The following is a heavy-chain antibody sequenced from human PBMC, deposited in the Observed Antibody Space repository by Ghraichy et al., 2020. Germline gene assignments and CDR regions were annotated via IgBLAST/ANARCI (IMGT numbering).Heavy chain of an antibody. CDR2: ISYDGTNK. CDR3: AKDRESSSWYRGGYYYYYYGMDV. CDR1: GFTFSRYG. D-gene: IGHD6-13*01. Sequence: GSLRLSCAVSGFTFSRYGMHWVRQAPGKGLEWVALISYDGTNKYYADSVKGRLTISRDNSKNTLYLQMNSLRAEDTAVYFCAKDRESSSWYRGGYYYYYYGMDVWGQGTTVTVSS. J-gene: IGHJ6*02. V-gene: IGHV3-30*18.